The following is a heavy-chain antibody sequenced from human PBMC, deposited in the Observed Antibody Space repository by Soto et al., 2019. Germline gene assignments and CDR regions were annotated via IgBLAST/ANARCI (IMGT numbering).Heavy chain of an antibody. J-gene: IGHJ5*02. V-gene: IGHV6-1*01. D-gene: IGHD6-13*01. CDR2: TYYRSKWYN. Sequence: SQTLSLTCAISGDSVSSNSAAWNWIRQSPSRGLEWLGRTYYRSKWYNDYAVSVKSRITINPDTSKNQFSPQLNSVTPEDTAVYYCARATGSSSSWSQNWLDPWGQGTMVPVYS. CDR1: GDSVSSNSAA. CDR3: ARATGSSSSWSQNWLDP.